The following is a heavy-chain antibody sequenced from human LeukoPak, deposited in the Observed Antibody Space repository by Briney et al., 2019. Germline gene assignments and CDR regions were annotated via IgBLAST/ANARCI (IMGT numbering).Heavy chain of an antibody. J-gene: IGHJ4*02. CDR1: GFSFSSYS. CDR2: ISDDGSDT. D-gene: IGHD3-10*01. CDR3: ARGRTTETYYYGSGVPLDS. Sequence: GGSLRLSCAASGFSFSSYSMHWVCQAPGRGLEWVAVISDDGSDTYYAKSVKGRFTISRDNSKNTLYLQMNSLTTEDTAVYHCARGRTTETYYYGSGVPLDSWGQGTLVTVSS. V-gene: IGHV3-30-3*01.